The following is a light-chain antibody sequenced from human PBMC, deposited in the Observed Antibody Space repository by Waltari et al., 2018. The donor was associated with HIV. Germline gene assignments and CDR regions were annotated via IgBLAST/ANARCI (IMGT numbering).Light chain of an antibody. CDR2: GAS. J-gene: IGKJ1*01. CDR3: QQYNNWPGT. V-gene: IGKV3-15*01. CDR1: QSVKNN. Sequence: EIVMTQSPATLSVSPGERATLSCRASQSVKNNLAWYQQKPGQAPRILLYGASTRVTGIPARFSGSGSETEFTLTISSLQSEDFAVYYCQQYNNWPGTFGQGTKVEIE.